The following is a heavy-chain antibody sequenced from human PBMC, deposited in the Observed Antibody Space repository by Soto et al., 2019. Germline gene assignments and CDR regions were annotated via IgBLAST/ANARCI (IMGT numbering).Heavy chain of an antibody. V-gene: IGHV3-7*01. D-gene: IGHD3-22*01. CDR1: GFSFSNVW. J-gene: IGHJ2*01. CDR3: ARAPYYYDSSGYGYWYFDL. Sequence: GGSLRLSCAAAGFSFSNVWMTWVRQAPGKGLECLACINPDGSEKYYVDSVKGRFTISRDNAKNSLYLQMNSLRDEDTAVYYCARAPYYYDSSGYGYWYFDLWGRGTLVTVSS. CDR2: INPDGSEK.